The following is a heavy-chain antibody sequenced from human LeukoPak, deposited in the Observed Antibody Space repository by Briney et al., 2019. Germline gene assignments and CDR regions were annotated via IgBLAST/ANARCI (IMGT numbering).Heavy chain of an antibody. Sequence: SETLSLTCAVYGGSFSGYYWSWIRQPPGKGLEWIGSIFHTGSSYYNPSLKSPVAISVDTSKNQFSLELSSVTAADTAVYYCARDLGITISDNWFDPWGKGAMVTVSS. D-gene: IGHD3-3*01. CDR3: ARDLGITISDNWFDP. CDR1: GGSFSGYY. CDR2: IFHTGSS. J-gene: IGHJ5*02. V-gene: IGHV4-34*12.